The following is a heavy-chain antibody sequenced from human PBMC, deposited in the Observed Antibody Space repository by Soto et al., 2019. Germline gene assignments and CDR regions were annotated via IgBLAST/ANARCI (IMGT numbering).Heavy chain of an antibody. Sequence: GESLKSSCEGSGFSFSKYTVGWVRQIPVKGLEWMGIIHPGDSDTRYSPSFQGQVTISADKSISTAYLQWSSLKASDTAMYYCTLSYGDSYYYYIGMDVWGQGITVTVSS. CDR1: GFSFSKYT. J-gene: IGHJ6*02. CDR2: IHPGDSDT. V-gene: IGHV5-51*01. CDR3: TLSYGDSYYYYIGMDV. D-gene: IGHD4-17*01.